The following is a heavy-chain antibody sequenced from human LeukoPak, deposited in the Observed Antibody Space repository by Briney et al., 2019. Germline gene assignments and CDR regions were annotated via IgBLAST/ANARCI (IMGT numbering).Heavy chain of an antibody. CDR3: AKSSRYDYGLDV. V-gene: IGHV3-13*01. D-gene: IGHD6-6*01. J-gene: IGHJ6*02. CDR1: GFTFSSYD. CDR2: IGTAGDT. Sequence: GGSLRLSCAASGFTFSSYDMHWVRQATGKGLEWFSAIGTAGDTYYPGSVKGRFTISRENAKNSLYLQMNSLRAGDTAVYYCAKSSRYDYGLDVWGQGTTVTVSS.